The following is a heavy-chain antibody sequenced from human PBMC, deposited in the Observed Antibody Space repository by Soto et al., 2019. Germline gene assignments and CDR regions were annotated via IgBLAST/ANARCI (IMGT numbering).Heavy chain of an antibody. Sequence: EVQLLESGGGLVQPGGSLRLSCAASGFTFSSYAMSWVRQAPGKGLEWVSAISGSGGSTYYADSVKGRFTISRDNSKNTLYLQMNSLRAEDTAVYYCAKAYNYYDSSGYYFFDYWGQGTLVTVSS. CDR2: ISGSGGST. CDR3: AKAYNYYDSSGYYFFDY. CDR1: GFTFSSYA. V-gene: IGHV3-23*01. J-gene: IGHJ4*02. D-gene: IGHD3-22*01.